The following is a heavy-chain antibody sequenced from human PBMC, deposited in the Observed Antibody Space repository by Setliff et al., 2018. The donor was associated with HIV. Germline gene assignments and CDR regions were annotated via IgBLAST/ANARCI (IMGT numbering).Heavy chain of an antibody. J-gene: IGHJ5*02. V-gene: IGHV3-33*06. CDR1: GFTFSSYG. D-gene: IGHD6-19*01. Sequence: GGSLRLSCAASGFTFSSYGMHWVRQAPGKGLEWVAVIWYDGSNKYYADSVKGRFTISRDNSKNTLYLQMNSLRAEDTAVYYCAKGSLSSGWYNWFDPWGQGTLVTVSS. CDR2: IWYDGSNK. CDR3: AKGSLSSGWYNWFDP.